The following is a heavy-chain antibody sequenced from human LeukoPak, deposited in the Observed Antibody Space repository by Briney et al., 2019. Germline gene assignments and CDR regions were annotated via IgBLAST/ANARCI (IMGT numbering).Heavy chain of an antibody. CDR2: IIPIFGTA. V-gene: IGHV1-69*06. CDR1: GGTFSSYA. CDR3: ARDMDTAMGGLDY. D-gene: IGHD5-18*01. Sequence: ASVTVSCKASGGTFSSYAISWVRQAPGQGLEWMGGIIPIFGTANYAQKFQGRVTITADKSTSTAYMELSSLRSEDTAVYYCARDMDTAMGGLDYWGQGTLVTVSS. J-gene: IGHJ4*02.